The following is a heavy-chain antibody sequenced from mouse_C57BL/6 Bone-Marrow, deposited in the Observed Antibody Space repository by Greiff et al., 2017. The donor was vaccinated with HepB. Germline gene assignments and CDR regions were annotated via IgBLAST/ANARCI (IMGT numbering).Heavy chain of an antibody. J-gene: IGHJ1*03. D-gene: IGHD1-1*01. CDR1: GFSFNTYA. Sequence: EADGGLVQPKGSLKLSCAASGFSFNTYAMNWVRQAPGKGLEWVARIRSKSNNYATYYADSVKDRFTISRDDSESMLYLQMNNLKTEDTAMYYCVITTVVATGWYFDVWGTGTTVTVSS. V-gene: IGHV10-1*01. CDR3: VITTVVATGWYFDV. CDR2: IRSKSNNYAT.